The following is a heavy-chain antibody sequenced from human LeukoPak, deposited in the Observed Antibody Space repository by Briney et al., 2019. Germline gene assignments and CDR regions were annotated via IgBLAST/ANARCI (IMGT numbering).Heavy chain of an antibody. CDR1: GFTFSSYS. CDR3: ARGLWELLLPPFDY. V-gene: IGHV3-48*01. CDR2: ISSSSSTI. J-gene: IGHJ4*02. D-gene: IGHD1-26*01. Sequence: GGSLRLSCAASGFTFSSYSMNWVRQAPGKGLEWVSYISSSSSTIYYADSVKGRFTISRDNAKNSLYLQMNSLRAEDTAVYYCARGLWELLLPPFDYWGQETLVTVSS.